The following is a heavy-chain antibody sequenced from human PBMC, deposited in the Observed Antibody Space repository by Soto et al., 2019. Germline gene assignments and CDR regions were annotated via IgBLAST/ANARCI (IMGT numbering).Heavy chain of an antibody. CDR1: GLTFKDAW. J-gene: IGHJ4*02. Sequence: EVQLVESGGGLVKPGGSLRLSCAVSGLTFKDAWMNWVRQVPGKGLEWVGRIKSQADGGTTDYAAPVKGRFTISRDDSKNTLYLHMTSLKIEDTAVYYCATAPGYWGSAPLDYWGQGTLVIVSS. D-gene: IGHD7-27*01. CDR3: ATAPGYWGSAPLDY. V-gene: IGHV3-15*07. CDR2: IKSQADGGTT.